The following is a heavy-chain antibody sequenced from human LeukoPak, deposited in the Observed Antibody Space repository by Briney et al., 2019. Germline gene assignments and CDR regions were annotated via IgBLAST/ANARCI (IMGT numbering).Heavy chain of an antibody. D-gene: IGHD3-10*01. CDR3: VKGGSDYYGSGYYYYGMDV. CDR1: GFTFTSYV. CDR2: TSGNGATT. Sequence: GGSLRLSCAASGFTFTSYVMTWVRQAPGKGLDWVSSTSGNGATTLYADSVKGRFTIFRDNSKNTLYVQMNRLRAEDTAIYYCVKGGSDYYGSGYYYYGMDVWGQGTTVTVSS. J-gene: IGHJ6*02. V-gene: IGHV3-23*01.